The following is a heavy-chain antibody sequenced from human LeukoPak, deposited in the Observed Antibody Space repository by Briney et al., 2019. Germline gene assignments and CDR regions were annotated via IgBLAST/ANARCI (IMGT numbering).Heavy chain of an antibody. CDR2: IYYSRST. D-gene: IGHD6-13*01. J-gene: IGHJ4*02. CDR3: ARDTAIAAAGALFDY. V-gene: IGHV4-39*02. Sequence: SETLSLTCTVSGGSISSSSYYWGWIRQPAGKGREWIGSIYYSRSTYYNPSRKSRVTISVDTSKNHFSLKLSSVTAADTAVYYCARDTAIAAAGALFDYGGQGTLATVS. CDR1: GGSISSSSYY.